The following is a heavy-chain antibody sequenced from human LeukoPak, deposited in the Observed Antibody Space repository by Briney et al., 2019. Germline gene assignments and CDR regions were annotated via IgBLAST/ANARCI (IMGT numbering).Heavy chain of an antibody. J-gene: IGHJ5*02. CDR1: GGTFSSYA. CDR2: IIPIFGTA. V-gene: IGHV1-69*13. CDR3: ARRPPSVGGGFDP. D-gene: IGHD3-16*01. Sequence: SVKVSCKASGGTFSSYAISWARQAPGQGLEWMGGIIPIFGTANYAQKFQGRVTITADESTSTAYMELSSLRSEDTAVYYCARRPPSVGGGFDPWGQGTLVTVSS.